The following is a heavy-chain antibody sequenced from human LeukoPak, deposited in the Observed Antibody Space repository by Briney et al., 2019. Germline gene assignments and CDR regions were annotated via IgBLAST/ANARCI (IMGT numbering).Heavy chain of an antibody. Sequence: GASVKVSCKVSGYTLTELSMHWVRQAPGKGLEWMGGFDPEDGETIYAQKFQGRVTMTEDTSTDTAYMELSSLRSEDTAVYYCATEVPRYYYDSSGYYYFDYWGQGTLVAVSS. J-gene: IGHJ4*02. CDR2: FDPEDGET. CDR3: ATEVPRYYYDSSGYYYFDY. D-gene: IGHD3-22*01. V-gene: IGHV1-24*01. CDR1: GYTLTELS.